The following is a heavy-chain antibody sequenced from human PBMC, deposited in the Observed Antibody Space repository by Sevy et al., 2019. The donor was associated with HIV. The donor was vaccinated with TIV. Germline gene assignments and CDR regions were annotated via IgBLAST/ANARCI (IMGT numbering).Heavy chain of an antibody. CDR2: INQDDSEI. V-gene: IGHV3-7*01. CDR3: ARELYGSGSL. CDR1: GFTFTNYW. Sequence: GGSLRLSCAASGFTFTNYWMTWVRQAPGKGLEWVANINQDDSEIHYVDSVKGRFTISTDNAKNSLYLQMNSLRAEDTAVYYCARELYGSGSLWGQGTLVTVSS. D-gene: IGHD6-25*01. J-gene: IGHJ4*02.